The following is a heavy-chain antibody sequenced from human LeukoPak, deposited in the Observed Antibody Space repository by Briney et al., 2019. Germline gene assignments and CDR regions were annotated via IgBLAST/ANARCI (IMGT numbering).Heavy chain of an antibody. CDR1: GFTFSSYA. CDR3: ARAGFLRDAFDI. CDR2: ISYDGSNK. J-gene: IGHJ3*02. V-gene: IGHV3-30-3*01. Sequence: GGSLRLSCAASGFTFSSYAMHWVRQAPGKGLEWVAVISYDGSNKYYADSVKGRFTIFRDNSKNTLYLQMNSLRAEDTAVYYCARAGFLRDAFDIWGQGTMVTVSS. D-gene: IGHD3-10*01.